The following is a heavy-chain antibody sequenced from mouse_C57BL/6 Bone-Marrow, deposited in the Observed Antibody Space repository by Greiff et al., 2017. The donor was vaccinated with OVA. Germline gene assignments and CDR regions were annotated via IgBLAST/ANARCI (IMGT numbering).Heavy chain of an antibody. CDR1: GFTFRDFY. CDR3: ARLDAMDY. V-gene: IGHV5-12*01. Sequence: DVMLVESGGGLVQPGGSLKLSCAASGFTFRDFYMYWIRQTPEKRLEWVAYISNGGGSTYYPDTVKGRFTISRDNAKNTLYLQMSRLKSEDTAMYYCARLDAMDYWGQGTSVTVSS. CDR2: ISNGGGST. J-gene: IGHJ4*01.